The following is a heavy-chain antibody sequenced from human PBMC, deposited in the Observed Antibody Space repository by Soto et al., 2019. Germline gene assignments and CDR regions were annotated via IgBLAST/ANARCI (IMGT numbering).Heavy chain of an antibody. D-gene: IGHD3-3*01. Sequence: SETLSLTCTVCGGSISSYYWSWIRQPPGKGLEWIGYIYYSGSTNYNPSLKSRVTISVDTSKNQFSLKLSSVTAADTAVYYCARTYYDFWSGYYLRDYYYYYMDVWGKGTTVTVSS. CDR2: IYYSGST. CDR1: GGSISSYY. V-gene: IGHV4-59*08. J-gene: IGHJ6*03. CDR3: ARTYYDFWSGYYLRDYYYYYMDV.